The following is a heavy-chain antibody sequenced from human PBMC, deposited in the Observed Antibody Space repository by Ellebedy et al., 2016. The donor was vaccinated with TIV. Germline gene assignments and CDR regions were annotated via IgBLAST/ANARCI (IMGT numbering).Heavy chain of an antibody. J-gene: IGHJ4*02. Sequence: GESLKISCAASGFTFNNFAMAWVRQAPGKGLEWVSGIRGRGNDTHYADSVKGRFTISRDNSKNTVYLQMNSLRAEDTAVYYCARGVLSGYWGQGTLVTVSS. CDR3: ARGVLSGY. CDR2: IRGRGNDT. V-gene: IGHV3-23*01. CDR1: GFTFNNFA. D-gene: IGHD2/OR15-2a*01.